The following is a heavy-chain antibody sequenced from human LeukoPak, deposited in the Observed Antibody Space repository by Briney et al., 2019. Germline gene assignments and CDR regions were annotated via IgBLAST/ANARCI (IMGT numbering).Heavy chain of an antibody. CDR3: ARDRESESDSEGDY. D-gene: IGHD4-11*01. J-gene: IGHJ4*02. Sequence: GGSLRLSCSASGFTLSRFWMSWVRQAPGKGLESVALIKQGGSEIYHMDSVKGRFTISRDDATNSLYLQMNSLRVEDTALYYCARDRESESDSEGDYWGQGTLVTVSS. CDR1: GFTLSRFW. V-gene: IGHV3-7*01. CDR2: IKQGGSEI.